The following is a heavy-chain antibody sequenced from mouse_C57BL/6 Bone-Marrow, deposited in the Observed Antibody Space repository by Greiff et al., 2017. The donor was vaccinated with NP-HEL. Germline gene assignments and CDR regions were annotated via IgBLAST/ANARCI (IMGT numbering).Heavy chain of an antibody. CDR3: TRHSAGYPSDY. D-gene: IGHD3-2*02. CDR1: EYAFPSHD. CDR2: INSDGGST. J-gene: IGHJ2*01. Sequence: EVKVVESGGGLVQPGESLKLSCESNEYAFPSHDMSWVRKTPEKRLELVAAINSDGGSTYYPDTMERRFIISRDTTKKTLYLQMSSLRSEDTALYYWTRHSAGYPSDYWGQGTTLTVSS. V-gene: IGHV5-2*01.